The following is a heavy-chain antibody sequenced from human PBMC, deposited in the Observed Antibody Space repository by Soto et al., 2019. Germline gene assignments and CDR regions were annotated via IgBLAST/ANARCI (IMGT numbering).Heavy chain of an antibody. CDR3: AKEGRARCCTKGVCSDFDS. Sequence: GGSLRLSCVASGFIFSNYWMSWVRQAPGKGLEWVANIKLDGSENYYVDSVKGRFTISRDNAKKSLYLQMNSLRADDTAVYYCAKEGRARCCTKGVCSDFDSWGQGTLVTVSS. J-gene: IGHJ4*02. D-gene: IGHD2-8*01. V-gene: IGHV3-7*01. CDR2: IKLDGSEN. CDR1: GFIFSNYW.